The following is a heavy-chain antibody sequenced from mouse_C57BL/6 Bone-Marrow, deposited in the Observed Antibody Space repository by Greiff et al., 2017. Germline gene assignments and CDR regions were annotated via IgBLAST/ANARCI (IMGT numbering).Heavy chain of an antibody. Sequence: EVQLQESGPSLVRPSQTLSLTCTVTGFSINSDCYWIWIRQFPGNKLEYIGYTFYSGITYYNPSLESRTYITRDTSKNQFSLKLSSVTTEDTATYYCARGVYYDYDVDYFDYWGQGTTLTVSS. J-gene: IGHJ2*01. CDR1: GFSINSDCY. V-gene: IGHV3-3*01. CDR2: TFYSGIT. D-gene: IGHD2-4*01. CDR3: ARGVYYDYDVDYFDY.